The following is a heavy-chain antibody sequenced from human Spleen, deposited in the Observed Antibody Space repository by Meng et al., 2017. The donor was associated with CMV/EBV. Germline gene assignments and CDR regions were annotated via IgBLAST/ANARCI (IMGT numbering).Heavy chain of an antibody. V-gene: IGHV3-49*04. CDR1: GFIFGDYA. J-gene: IGHJ4*02. CDR3: TRTYYDFWSGYFSEY. D-gene: IGHD3-3*01. Sequence: GESLKISCTTSGFIFGDYAMTWVRQAPEKGLEWVGLIRRSVYGGTTEYAASVKGRFTISKDDSKSIVYLQMNSLKTEDTAVYYCTRTYYDFWSGYFSEYWGQGTLVTVSS. CDR2: IRRSVYGGTT.